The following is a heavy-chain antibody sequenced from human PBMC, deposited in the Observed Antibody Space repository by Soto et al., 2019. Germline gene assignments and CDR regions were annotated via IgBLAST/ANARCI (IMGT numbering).Heavy chain of an antibody. CDR1: GFTFSSYG. J-gene: IGHJ4*02. D-gene: IGHD2-2*01. Sequence: GGSLRLSCAASGFTFSSYGMHWVRQAPGKGLEWVAVIWYDGSNKYYADSVKGRFTISRDNSKNTLYLQMNSLRAEDTAVYYCARAICMSTNSSAGHYHFDYWGQGTLVTVSS. CDR3: ARAICMSTNSSAGHYHFDY. V-gene: IGHV3-33*01. CDR2: IWYDGSNK.